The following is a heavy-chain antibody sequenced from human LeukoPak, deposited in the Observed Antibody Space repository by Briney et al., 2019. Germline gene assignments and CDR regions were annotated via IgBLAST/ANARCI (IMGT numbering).Heavy chain of an antibody. CDR1: GFTFSSYA. Sequence: PGRSLRLSCAASGFTFSSYAMHWVRQAPGKGLEWVAVISYDGRNKYYADSVKGRFTISRDNSKNTLYLQMNSLIDEDTAVYYCARDPTVWGATYYYYYGMDVWGQGTTVTVSS. CDR3: ARDPTVWGATYYYYYGMDV. V-gene: IGHV3-30*04. D-gene: IGHD1-26*01. CDR2: ISYDGRNK. J-gene: IGHJ6*02.